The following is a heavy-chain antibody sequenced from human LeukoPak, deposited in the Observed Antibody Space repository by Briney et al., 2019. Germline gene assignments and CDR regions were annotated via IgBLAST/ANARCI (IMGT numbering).Heavy chain of an antibody. V-gene: IGHV3-15*01. Sequence: GGSLRLSCAASGFTFSNAWMSWVRQAPGKGLEWVGRIKSKTDGGTTDYAAPVKGRFTISRDDSKNTLYLQMNSLRAEDTAVYYCASNRPYDFWSADDAFDIWGQGTMVTVSS. CDR3: ASNRPYDFWSADDAFDI. CDR2: IKSKTDGGTT. D-gene: IGHD3-3*01. CDR1: GFTFSNAW. J-gene: IGHJ3*02.